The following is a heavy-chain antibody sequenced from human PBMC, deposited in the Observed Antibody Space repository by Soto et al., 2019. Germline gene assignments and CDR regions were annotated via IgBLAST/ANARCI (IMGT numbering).Heavy chain of an antibody. CDR2: IYYSGST. V-gene: IGHV4-61*01. J-gene: IGHJ5*02. CDR1: GGPVSSGSYY. D-gene: IGHD1-26*01. Sequence: SETLSLTCTVSGGPVSSGSYYWSWIRQPPGKGLEWSGYIYYSGSTNYNPSLKSRVTISVDTSKMQVSLKLSSVTAADTAVYFCARGTPSPLIVRSGRGPWFDPWGQGTLVTVSS. CDR3: ARGTPSPLIVRSGRGPWFDP.